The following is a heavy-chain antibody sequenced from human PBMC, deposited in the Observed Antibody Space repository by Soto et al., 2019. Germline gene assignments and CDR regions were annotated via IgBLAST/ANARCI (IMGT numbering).Heavy chain of an antibody. CDR1: VFTLSNYW. J-gene: IGHJ4*02. V-gene: IGHV3-74*01. D-gene: IGHD5-18*01. CDR2: IYNDGSRT. Sequence: GGSLRLSCAASVFTLSNYWMHWVRQAPGKWLVWVSLIYNDGSRTXXSDSVKVRXTISRYNSKNIXYLQKXNLRAEDTCVYYCARDVQLQSLDYWGQGTLVTVSS. CDR3: ARDVQLQSLDY.